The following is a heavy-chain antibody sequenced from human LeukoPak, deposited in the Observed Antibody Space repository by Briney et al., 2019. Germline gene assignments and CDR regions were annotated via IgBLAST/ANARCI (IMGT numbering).Heavy chain of an antibody. CDR2: ISGSGGST. Sequence: PGGSLRLSCAASGFTFSSYAMSWVRQAPGKGLEWVSAISGSGGSTYYADSVKGRFTVSRDNSRHTLYLQMNSLGPEDTAVYYCATLYDSAGYYRTPNDSWGQGTLVTVSS. V-gene: IGHV3-23*01. CDR1: GFTFSSYA. J-gene: IGHJ4*02. CDR3: ATLYDSAGYYRTPNDS. D-gene: IGHD3-22*01.